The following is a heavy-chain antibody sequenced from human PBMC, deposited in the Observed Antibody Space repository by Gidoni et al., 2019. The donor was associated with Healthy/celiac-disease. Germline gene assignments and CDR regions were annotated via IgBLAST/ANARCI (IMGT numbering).Heavy chain of an antibody. D-gene: IGHD3-16*01. J-gene: IGHJ2*01. CDR1: GGSFSAYY. CDR2: SNHSGST. V-gene: IGHV4-34*01. CDR3: GGGGWGGYYDYVWGSYPARYCDL. Sequence: QVQLQQWGAGLLKPSEPPSLSCAVYGGSFSAYYWSWFRQPPGKGLEWLGESNHSGSTNYNQSLKVRVTISLDTPMTQFSRKRRYVPAPERAVYYGGGGGWGGYYDYVWGSYPARYCDLWGRGTLVTVSS.